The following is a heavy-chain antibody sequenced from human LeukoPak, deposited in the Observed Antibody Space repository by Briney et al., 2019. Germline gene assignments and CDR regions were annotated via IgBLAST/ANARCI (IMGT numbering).Heavy chain of an antibody. J-gene: IGHJ6*02. CDR1: GYTFTSYD. V-gene: IGHV1-8*01. CDR2: MNPNSGNT. D-gene: IGHD1-1*01. Sequence: ASVKVSCKASGYTFTSYDINWVRQATGQVLEWMGWMNPNSGNTGYAQKFQGGVTMTRNTSISTAYMELSSLRSEDTAVYYCATPTQLYYYYGLDVWGQGTTVTVSS. CDR3: ATPTQLYYYYGLDV.